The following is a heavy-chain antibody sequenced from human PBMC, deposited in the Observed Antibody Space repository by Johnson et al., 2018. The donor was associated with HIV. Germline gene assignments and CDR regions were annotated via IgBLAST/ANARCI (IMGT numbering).Heavy chain of an antibody. V-gene: IGHV3-20*04. D-gene: IGHD2-21*01. CDR2: INWNGGST. CDR1: GFTFDDYG. J-gene: IGHJ3*02. Sequence: VQLVESGGGVVRPGGSLRLSCAASGFTFDDYGMSWVRQAPGKGLEWVSGINWNGGSTGYADSVKGRFTISRENAKNSLYLQMNSLRAGDTAVYYCARDTDGVVAFDIWGQGTMVTVSS. CDR3: ARDTDGVVAFDI.